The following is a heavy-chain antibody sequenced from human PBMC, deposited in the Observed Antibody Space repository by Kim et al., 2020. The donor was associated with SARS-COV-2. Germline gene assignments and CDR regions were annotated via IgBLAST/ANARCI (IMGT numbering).Heavy chain of an antibody. CDR2: ISSSSSYT. CDR1: GFTFSDYY. D-gene: IGHD3-16*02. J-gene: IGHJ6*02. V-gene: IGHV3-11*05. CDR3: ARVGDDYVWGSYRDYYYSYGMDV. Sequence: GGSLRLSCAASGFTFSDYYMSWIRQAPGKGLEWVSYISSSSSYTNYADSVKGRFTISRDNAKNSLYLQMNSLRAEDTAVYYCARVGDDYVWGSYRDYYYSYGMDVWGQGTMVTVSS.